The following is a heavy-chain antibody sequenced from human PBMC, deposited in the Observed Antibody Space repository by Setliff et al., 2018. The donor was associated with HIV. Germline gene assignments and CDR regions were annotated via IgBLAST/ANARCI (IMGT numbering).Heavy chain of an antibody. J-gene: IGHJ4*02. CDR1: GFTFVDYA. CDR3: AKGRAGYSFDY. Sequence: GGSLRLSCTPSGFTFVDYAVTWVRQAPGKGLEWVSTIRHSNPYEYYADSVKGRFTISRDNAKKSLYLQMNSLSAEDTAVYYCAKGRAGYSFDYWGQGTLVTVSS. CDR2: IRHSNPYE. V-gene: IGHV3-21*01. D-gene: IGHD6-13*01.